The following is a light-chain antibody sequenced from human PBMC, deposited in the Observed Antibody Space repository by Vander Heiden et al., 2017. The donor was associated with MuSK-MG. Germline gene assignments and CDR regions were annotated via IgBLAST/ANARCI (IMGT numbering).Light chain of an antibody. J-gene: IGKJ1*01. CDR3: QQRILCPPAET. CDR1: QNINNY. V-gene: IGKV3-11*01. CDR2: DAS. Sequence: EIVLTQSPVTLSLSPGERATLSCRASQNINNYLAWYQQKPGQAPRLLIFDASKRATGIPARFSGSGSGTDFILTISSLEPEDFAVYFCQQRILCPPAETFGQGTKVEIK.